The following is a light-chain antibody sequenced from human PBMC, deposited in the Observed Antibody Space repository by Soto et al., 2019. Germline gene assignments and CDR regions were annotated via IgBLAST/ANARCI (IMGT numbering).Light chain of an antibody. J-gene: IGLJ1*01. CDR3: QSSDSSLSYV. Sequence: QSVLTQPPSVSGAPGQRVTISCTGSSSNIGAGYDVHWYQQLPGTAPKRLIYGNSNRPSGVPDRFSGSKSGTSASLAITGLQAEDEADYYCQSSDSSLSYVFGTGTKLTVL. CDR2: GNS. CDR1: SSNIGAGYD. V-gene: IGLV1-40*01.